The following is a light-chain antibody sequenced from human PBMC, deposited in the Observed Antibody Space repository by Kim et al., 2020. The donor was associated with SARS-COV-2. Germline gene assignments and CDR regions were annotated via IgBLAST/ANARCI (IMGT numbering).Light chain of an antibody. V-gene: IGKV3D-15*01. CDR3: QQYNDYYT. J-gene: IGKJ2*01. CDR1: QSGTNN. Sequence: GCRGETATRCGRARQSGTNNVGWYQKKSGPATRLLIDGATTRATGIPARISGRGAGTEFTITISGLPAEDVAVYYWQQYNDYYTFGQGTKLEI. CDR2: GAT.